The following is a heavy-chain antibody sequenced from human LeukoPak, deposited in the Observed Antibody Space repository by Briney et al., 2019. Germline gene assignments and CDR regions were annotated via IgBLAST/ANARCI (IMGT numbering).Heavy chain of an antibody. CDR1: GFTFSNYV. D-gene: IGHD1-7*01. V-gene: IGHV3-23*01. CDR2: VSGSGGRSAT. CDR3: AKARANWNFAPEWFDP. Sequence: GGSLRLSCAASGFTFSNYVMSWVRQAPGKGLEWVSGVSGSGGRSATYYTDSVKGRFTISRDNSKYTLFLQMNSLRADDTAVYYCAKARANWNFAPEWFDPWGQGTLVTVSS. J-gene: IGHJ5*02.